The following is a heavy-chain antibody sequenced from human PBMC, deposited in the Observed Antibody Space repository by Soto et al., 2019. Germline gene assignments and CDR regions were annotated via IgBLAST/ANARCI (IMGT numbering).Heavy chain of an antibody. J-gene: IGHJ4*02. V-gene: IGHV3-11*01. D-gene: IGHD1-26*01. Sequence: QVQLVESGGGLVKPGGSLRLSCAASGFPFSDYYKSWIRQAPGKGLEWVSYISSRGSTIYYADSVKGRFTISRDNAKNPVYLQMSMLRAEDTAVYSCAREGGGGSYFYFDVWGQGTLVTVSS. CDR2: ISSRGSTI. CDR3: AREGGGGSYFYFDV. CDR1: GFPFSDYY.